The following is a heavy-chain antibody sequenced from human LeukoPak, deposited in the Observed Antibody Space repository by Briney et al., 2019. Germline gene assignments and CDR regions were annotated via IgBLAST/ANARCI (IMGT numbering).Heavy chain of an antibody. D-gene: IGHD3-10*01. Sequence: SETLSLTCAVHGGSFSGYYWSWIRKPPGKGLEWMGETILGGSTNYNPPLKSRVTTSEDTSKNQFSLKLSSVTAADTAVYYCARGGPGSNYYGSGSYYHVFDYWGQGTLVTVSS. CDR3: ARGGPGSNYYGSGSYYHVFDY. CDR1: GGSFSGYY. V-gene: IGHV4-34*01. J-gene: IGHJ4*02. CDR2: TILGGST.